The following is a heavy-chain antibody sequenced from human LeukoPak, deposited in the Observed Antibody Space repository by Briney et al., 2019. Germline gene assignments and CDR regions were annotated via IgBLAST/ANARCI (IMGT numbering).Heavy chain of an antibody. CDR3: AKGYSYTFDY. CDR1: GFTFSKNN. CDR2: AGSGGGI. D-gene: IGHD3-16*02. Sequence: GGSLRLSCAASGFTFSKNNMGGVRQAPGKGLEWVSTAGSGGGIYYADSVKGRFTISRDNSRSTVHLQMNGLRVEDTAIYYCAKGYSYTFDYWGQGTLVTVSS. J-gene: IGHJ4*02. V-gene: IGHV3-23*01.